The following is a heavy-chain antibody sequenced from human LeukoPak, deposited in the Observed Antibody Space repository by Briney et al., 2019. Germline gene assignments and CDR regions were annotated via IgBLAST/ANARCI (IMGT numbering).Heavy chain of an antibody. CDR1: GGSISSGSYY. CDR3: AREGWISSYDF. V-gene: IGHV4-61*02. CDR2: IYTSGST. D-gene: IGHD3-3*01. Sequence: SETLSLTCTVSGGSISSGSYYWSWLRQPAGKGLEWIGRIYTSGSTNYNPSLKSRVTISVDTSKNQFSLKLSSVTAADTAVYYCAREGWISSYDFWGQGTLVTVSS. J-gene: IGHJ4*02.